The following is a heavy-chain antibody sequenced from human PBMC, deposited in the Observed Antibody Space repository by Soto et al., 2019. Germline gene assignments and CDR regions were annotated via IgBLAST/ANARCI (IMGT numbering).Heavy chain of an antibody. CDR2: IYYSGST. V-gene: IGHV4-39*01. D-gene: IGHD2-2*01. CDR1: GGSISSSSYY. J-gene: IGHJ5*02. CDR3: ARSYIVVVPAESAHNWFDP. Sequence: SGSLSLTCTVCGGSISSSSYYWGWIRQPPGKGLEWIGSIYYSGSTYYNPSLKSRVTISVDTSKNQFSLKLSSVTAADTAVYYCARSYIVVVPAESAHNWFDPWGQGTLVTVSS.